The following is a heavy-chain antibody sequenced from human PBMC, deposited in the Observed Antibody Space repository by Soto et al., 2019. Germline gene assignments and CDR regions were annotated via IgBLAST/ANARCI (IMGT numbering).Heavy chain of an antibody. CDR1: GGSFSGYY. Sequence: SETLSLTCAVYGGSFSGYYWSWIRQPPGKGLEWIGEINHSGSTNYNPSLKSRVNISVDTSKNQFSLKLSSVTAADTAVYYCARGRIGYSYASEGNWFDPCGQGTMVTVYS. CDR3: ARGRIGYSYASEGNWFDP. J-gene: IGHJ5*02. CDR2: INHSGST. D-gene: IGHD5-18*01. V-gene: IGHV4-34*01.